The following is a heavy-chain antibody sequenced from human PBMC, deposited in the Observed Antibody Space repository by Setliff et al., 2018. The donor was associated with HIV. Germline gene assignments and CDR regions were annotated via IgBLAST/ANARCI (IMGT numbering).Heavy chain of an antibody. J-gene: IGHJ4*02. Sequence: HPGGSLRLSCAASGFTVSSYYMAWVRQAPGKGLEWVSTIYSDGSTYHADSVKGRFTLSRDTSKNTLSLQMNTLRPEDTAVYFCARVRLYNSALDYWGQGTLVTVSS. D-gene: IGHD3-22*01. V-gene: IGHV3-66*02. CDR1: GFTVSSYY. CDR2: IYSDGST. CDR3: ARVRLYNSALDY.